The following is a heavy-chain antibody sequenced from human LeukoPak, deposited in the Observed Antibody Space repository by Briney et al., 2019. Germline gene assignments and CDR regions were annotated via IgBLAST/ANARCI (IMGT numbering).Heavy chain of an antibody. CDR1: GGSFSGYY. J-gene: IGHJ4*02. D-gene: IGHD3-3*01. CDR2: INHSGST. Sequence: PSETLSLTCAVYGGSFSGYYWSWIRQPPGKGLEWIGEINHSGSTNYNPSLESRVTISVDTSKNQFSLKLSSVTAADTAVYYCAREARRSGYRSRVYYFDYWGQGTLVTVSS. CDR3: AREARRSGYRSRVYYFDY. V-gene: IGHV4-34*01.